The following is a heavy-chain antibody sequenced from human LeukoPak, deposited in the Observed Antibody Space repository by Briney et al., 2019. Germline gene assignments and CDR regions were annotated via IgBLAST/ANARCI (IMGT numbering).Heavy chain of an antibody. D-gene: IGHD3-10*01. V-gene: IGHV3-23*01. CDR1: GFTFSSYA. CDR2: ISGSGGST. Sequence: GGSLRLSCAASGFTFSSYAMSWVRQAPGKGLEWVSAISGSGGSTYYADSVKGRFTISRDNSKNTLYLQMNSLRAEDTAVYYCAKIPYGSGCYSPWYYFDYWGQGTLVTVSS. J-gene: IGHJ4*02. CDR3: AKIPYGSGCYSPWYYFDY.